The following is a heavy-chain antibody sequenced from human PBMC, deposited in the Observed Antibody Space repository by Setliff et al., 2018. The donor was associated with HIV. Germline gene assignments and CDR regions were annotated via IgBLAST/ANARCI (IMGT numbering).Heavy chain of an antibody. Sequence: GESLTISCATSGFTFSSYGMHWVRQAPGKGLEWVAVIWYDDSNSYYTDSVKGRFTISRDNSKNTLYLQMSSLRAEDTAVYYCARGRNYYYDTSGYYSRAEYFHHWGLGTLVTVSS. V-gene: IGHV3-33*01. CDR2: IWYDDSNS. J-gene: IGHJ1*01. D-gene: IGHD3-22*01. CDR1: GFTFSSYG. CDR3: ARGRNYYYDTSGYYSRAEYFHH.